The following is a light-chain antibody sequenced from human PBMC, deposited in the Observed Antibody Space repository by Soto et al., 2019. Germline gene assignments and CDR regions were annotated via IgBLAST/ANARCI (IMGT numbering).Light chain of an antibody. J-gene: IGLJ2*01. CDR2: EVS. V-gene: IGLV2-14*01. Sequence: QSVLTQPASVSESPGQSITISCTGTSSDVGGYNAVSWYQQHPGKAPQLMIYEVSHRPSDVSNRFSGSKSGNTASLTISGLQAEDEADYYCSSYSTTTTLFGGGTKVTVL. CDR1: SSDVGGYNA. CDR3: SSYSTTTTL.